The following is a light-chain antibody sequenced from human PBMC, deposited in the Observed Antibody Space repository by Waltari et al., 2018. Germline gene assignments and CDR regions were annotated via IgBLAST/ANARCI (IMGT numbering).Light chain of an antibody. CDR1: SGHSSYA. J-gene: IGLJ3*02. CDR2: LNSDGSH. V-gene: IGLV4-69*01. Sequence: QLVLTQSPSASASLGASVKLTCTLSSGHSSYAIAWHQQQPEKGPRFLMKLNSDGSHSKGDGIPVRFSGSSSGTGRYLTISSLQSEDEADYYCQTWDTDIRVFGGGTELTVL. CDR3: QTWDTDIRV.